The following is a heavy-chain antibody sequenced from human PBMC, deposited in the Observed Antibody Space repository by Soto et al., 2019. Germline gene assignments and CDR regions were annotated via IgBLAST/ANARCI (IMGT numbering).Heavy chain of an antibody. CDR1: GDSVSSTSAA. V-gene: IGHV6-1*01. CDR3: ARDLDIVVVPAAQKRAFDI. Sequence: SQTLSLTCAISGDSVSSTSAAWSWIRQSPSRGLEWLGRTYYRSKWYSDYAVSVKSRITINPDTSKNQFSLQLNSVTPEDTAVYYCARDLDIVVVPAAQKRAFDIWGQGTMVTVSS. CDR2: TYYRSKWYS. D-gene: IGHD2-2*01. J-gene: IGHJ3*02.